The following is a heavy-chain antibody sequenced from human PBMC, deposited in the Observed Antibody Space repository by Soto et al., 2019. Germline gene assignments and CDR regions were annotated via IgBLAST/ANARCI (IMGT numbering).Heavy chain of an antibody. CDR2: ISWNSGSI. J-gene: IGHJ6*03. CDR3: AKAYNWNYYYSMDV. V-gene: IGHV3-9*01. CDR1: GFTFDDYA. Sequence: EVQLVESGGGLVQPGRSLRLSCAASGFTFDDYAMHWVRQAPGKGLEWVSGISWNSGSIGYADSVKGRFTISRDNAKNSLYLQMNSLRAEDTALYYCAKAYNWNYYYSMDVWGKGTTVTVSS. D-gene: IGHD1-20*01.